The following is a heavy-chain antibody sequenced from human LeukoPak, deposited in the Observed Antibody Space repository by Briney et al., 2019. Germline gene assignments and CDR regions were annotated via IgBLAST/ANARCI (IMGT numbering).Heavy chain of an antibody. CDR3: ARVRGIAVAGTGYGMDV. CDR1: GGSISSSSYY. V-gene: IGHV4-39*01. J-gene: IGHJ6*02. CDR2: IYYSGST. Sequence: SGTLSLTCTVSGGSISSSSYYWGWIRQPPGTGLEWIGSIYYSGSTYYNPSLKSRVTISVDTSKNQFSLKLSSVTAADTAVYYCARVRGIAVAGTGYGMDVWGQGTTVTVSS. D-gene: IGHD6-19*01.